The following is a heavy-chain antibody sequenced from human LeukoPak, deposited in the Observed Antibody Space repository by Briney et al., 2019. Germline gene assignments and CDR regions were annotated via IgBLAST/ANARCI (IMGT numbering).Heavy chain of an antibody. D-gene: IGHD6-6*01. Sequence: SETLSLTCTVSGGSISGYYWSWIRQPPGKGLEWIGYIYYSGSTNYNPSLKSRVTISVDTSKNQFSLKLSSVTAADTAAYYCARGEELVPDYWGQGTLVTVSS. J-gene: IGHJ4*02. CDR2: IYYSGST. V-gene: IGHV4-59*01. CDR3: ARGEELVPDY. CDR1: GGSISGYY.